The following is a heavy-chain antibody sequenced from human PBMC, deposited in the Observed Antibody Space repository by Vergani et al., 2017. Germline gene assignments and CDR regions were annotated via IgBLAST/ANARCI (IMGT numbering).Heavy chain of an antibody. D-gene: IGHD2-2*01. CDR1: GFGFKNFA. V-gene: IGHV3-30*03. CDR3: ARDVTDMSVSSSEYSHLLYY. Sequence: QVSLVESGGGVVQPGRSLTLTCSASGFGFKNFAMHWVRQAPGKGLEWVATISKDGTHDYYEPSVRGRFAGSRDNFKNTMYLQMDRLTTDDTAVYFCARDVTDMSVSSSEYSHLLYYWGQGILVTVSS. CDR2: ISKDGTHD. J-gene: IGHJ4*02.